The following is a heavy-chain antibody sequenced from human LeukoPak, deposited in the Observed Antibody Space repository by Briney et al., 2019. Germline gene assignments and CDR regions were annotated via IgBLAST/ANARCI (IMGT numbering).Heavy chain of an antibody. D-gene: IGHD3-9*01. CDR2: IIPILGIA. Sequence: SVKVSCKASGYTFTSYGISWVRQAPGPGLEWMGRIIPILGIANYAQKFQGRVTITADKSTSTAYMELSSLRSEDTAVYYCARDADILTGYSHYWGQGTLVTVSS. CDR3: ARDADILTGYSHY. V-gene: IGHV1-69*04. J-gene: IGHJ4*02. CDR1: GYTFTSYG.